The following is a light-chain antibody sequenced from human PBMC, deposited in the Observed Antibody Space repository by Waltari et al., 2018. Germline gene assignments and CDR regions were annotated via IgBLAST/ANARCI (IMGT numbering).Light chain of an antibody. Sequence: QSALTQPRSASGSPGQSVTLSCTGTSSHIVGSKTLSWYQHPPGKAPKLVIYDVDTRPSGVPDRFSGSKAGNTASLTISGLQTDDEADYYCCSYAGRYTSVFGGGTRVTVL. V-gene: IGLV2-11*01. CDR2: DVD. CDR1: SSHIVGSKT. CDR3: CSYAGRYTSV. J-gene: IGLJ2*01.